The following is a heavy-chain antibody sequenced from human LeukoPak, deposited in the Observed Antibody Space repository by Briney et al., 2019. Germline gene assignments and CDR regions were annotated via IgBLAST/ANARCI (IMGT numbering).Heavy chain of an antibody. CDR2: INHSGST. J-gene: IGHJ6*02. V-gene: IGHV4-34*01. CDR1: GGSFSGYY. Sequence: SETLSLTCAVYGGSFSGYYWSWIRQPPGKGLEWIGEINHSGSTNYNPSLKSRVTISVDTSKNQFSLKLSSVTAVDTAVYYCARGLYYYYGMDVWGQGTTVTVSS. CDR3: ARGLYYYYGMDV.